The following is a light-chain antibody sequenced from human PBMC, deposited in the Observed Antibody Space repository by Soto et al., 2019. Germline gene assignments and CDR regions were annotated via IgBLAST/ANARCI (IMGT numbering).Light chain of an antibody. V-gene: IGLV1-47*01. J-gene: IGLJ2*01. CDR1: SSNIGSNY. CDR3: AAWDDSLSVHVV. Sequence: QSVLTQPPSASGTPGQRVTISCSGSSSNIGSNYVYWYQQLPGTAPKLLIYRNNQRSSGVPDRFSGSKSGTSASLAISGLRSEDEADYYCAAWDDSLSVHVVFGGGTKLTVL. CDR2: RNN.